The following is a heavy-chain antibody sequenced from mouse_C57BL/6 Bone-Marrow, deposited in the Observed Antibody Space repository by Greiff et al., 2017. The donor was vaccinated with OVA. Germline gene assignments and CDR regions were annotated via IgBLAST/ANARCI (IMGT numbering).Heavy chain of an antibody. CDR3: TTGGLGDYFDY. Sequence: VQLQHSGAELVRPGASVKLSCTASGFNIKDDYMHWVKQRPEQGLEWIGWIDPENGDTEYASKFQGKATITADTSSNTAYLQLSSLTSEDTAVYYCTTGGLGDYFDYWGQGTTLTVSS. J-gene: IGHJ2*01. V-gene: IGHV14-4*01. CDR2: IDPENGDT. CDR1: GFNIKDDY. D-gene: IGHD4-1*01.